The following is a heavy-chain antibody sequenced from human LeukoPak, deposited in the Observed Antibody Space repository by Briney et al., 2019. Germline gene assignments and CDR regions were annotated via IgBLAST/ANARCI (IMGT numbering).Heavy chain of an antibody. J-gene: IGHJ6*03. CDR3: ARWGIAAAGSDDYYYYYMDV. Sequence: ASVKVSCKASGYTFTSYGISWVRQAPGQGLEWMGWISAYNGNTNYAQKLQGRVTMTTDTSTSTAYMELRSLRSDDTAVYYCARWGIAAAGSDDYYYYYMDVWGKGTTVTVSS. D-gene: IGHD6-13*01. CDR2: ISAYNGNT. CDR1: GYTFTSYG. V-gene: IGHV1-18*01.